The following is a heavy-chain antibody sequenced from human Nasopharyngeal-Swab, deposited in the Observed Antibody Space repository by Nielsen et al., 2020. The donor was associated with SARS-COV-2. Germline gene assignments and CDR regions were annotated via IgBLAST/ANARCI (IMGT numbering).Heavy chain of an antibody. D-gene: IGHD6-6*01. CDR2: ISAYNGNT. V-gene: IGHV1-18*01. J-gene: IGHJ6*02. Sequence: ASVKVSCKASGYTFTSYGISWVRQAPGQGLEWMGWISAYNGNTNYAQKLQGRVTMTTDTSTSTAYMELSSLRSEDTAVYYCARGDPNSSSSQDYYYGMDVWGQGTTVTVSS. CDR1: GYTFTSYG. CDR3: ARGDPNSSSSQDYYYGMDV.